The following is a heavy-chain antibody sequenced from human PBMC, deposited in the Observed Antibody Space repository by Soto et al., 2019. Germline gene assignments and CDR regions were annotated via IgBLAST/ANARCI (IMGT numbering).Heavy chain of an antibody. J-gene: IGHJ4*02. V-gene: IGHV3-48*01. CDR2: ISSSSSAI. D-gene: IGHD1-26*01. CDR1: GFNFSSSS. Sequence: GGSLRLSCAASGFNFSSSSMNWVRQAPGKGLEWVSYISSSSSAIYYTDSVKGRFTISRDNAKNSLYLQMNSLRAEDTAMYYCARDLRGSSGNYGPAYWGQGTLVTVSS. CDR3: ARDLRGSSGNYGPAY.